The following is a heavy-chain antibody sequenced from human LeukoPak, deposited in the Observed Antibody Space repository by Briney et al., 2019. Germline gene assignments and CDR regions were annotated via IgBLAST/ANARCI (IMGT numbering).Heavy chain of an antibody. CDR2: ISSSGSTM. J-gene: IGHJ4*02. CDR3: ARDAFSGSYYAFDY. D-gene: IGHD1-26*01. CDR1: GFTFSSYE. Sequence: PGGSLRLSCAASGFTFSSYEMNWVRQAPGKGLEWASYISSSGSTMYYADSVKGRFTISRDDAKNSLYLQMNSLRAEDTAVYYCARDAFSGSYYAFDYWGQGTLVTVSS. V-gene: IGHV3-48*03.